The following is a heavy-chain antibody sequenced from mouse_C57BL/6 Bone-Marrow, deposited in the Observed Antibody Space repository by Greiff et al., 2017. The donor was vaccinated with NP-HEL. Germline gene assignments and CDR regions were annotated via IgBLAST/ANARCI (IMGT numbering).Heavy chain of an antibody. D-gene: IGHD1-1*01. CDR2: ISDGGSYT. CDR1: GFTFSSYA. Sequence: EVKLVESGGGLVKPGGSLKLSCAASGFTFSSYAMSWVRQTPEKRLEWVATISDGGSYTYYPDNVKGRFTISRDNAKNNLYLQMSHLKSEDTAMYYCARDRTTVHYAMDYWGQGTSVTVSS. V-gene: IGHV5-4*01. J-gene: IGHJ4*01. CDR3: ARDRTTVHYAMDY.